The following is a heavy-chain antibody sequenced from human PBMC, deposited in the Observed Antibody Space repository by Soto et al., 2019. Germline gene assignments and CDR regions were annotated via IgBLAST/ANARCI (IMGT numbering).Heavy chain of an antibody. J-gene: IGHJ4*02. CDR3: ARHGGNYYGSGSSRIFDY. CDR1: GGSISSYY. D-gene: IGHD3-10*01. CDR2: IYYSGST. Sequence: SETLSLTCTVSGGSISSYYWSWIRQPPGKGLEWIGYIYYSGSTNYNPSLKSRVTISVDTSKNQFSLKLSSVTAADTAVYYCARHGGNYYGSGSSRIFDYWGQGTLVTVSS. V-gene: IGHV4-59*08.